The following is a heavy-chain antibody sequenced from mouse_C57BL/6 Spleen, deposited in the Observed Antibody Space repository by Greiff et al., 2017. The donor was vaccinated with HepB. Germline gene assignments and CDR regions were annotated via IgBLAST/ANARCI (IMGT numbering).Heavy chain of an antibody. D-gene: IGHD1-1*01. J-gene: IGHJ1*03. CDR1: GYTFTSYW. V-gene: IGHV1-55*01. CDR3: ARVDYYGDWYFDV. Sequence: VKLQQPGAELVKPGASVKMSCKASGYTFTSYWITWVKQRPGQGLEWIGDIYPGSGSTNYNEKFKSKATLTVDTSSSTAYMQLSSLTSEDSAVYYCARVDYYGDWYFDVWGTGTTVTVSS. CDR2: IYPGSGST.